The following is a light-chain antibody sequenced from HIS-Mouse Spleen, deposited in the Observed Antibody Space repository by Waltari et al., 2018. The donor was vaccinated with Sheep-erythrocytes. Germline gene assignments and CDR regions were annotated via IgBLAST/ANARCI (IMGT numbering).Light chain of an antibody. CDR3: CSYAGSSTPWV. Sequence: QSALTQPASVSGSPGQSITISCTGTSSDVGSYNLVSWYQQHPGKAPKLMIYEGSKRPSGVLDSFSGSKSGNTASLTVSGLQAEDEADYYCCSYAGSSTPWVFGGGTKLTVL. CDR2: EGS. CDR1: SSDVGSYNL. V-gene: IGLV2-23*01. J-gene: IGLJ3*02.